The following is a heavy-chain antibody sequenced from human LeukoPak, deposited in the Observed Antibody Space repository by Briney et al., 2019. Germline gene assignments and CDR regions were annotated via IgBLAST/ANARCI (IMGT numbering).Heavy chain of an antibody. J-gene: IGHJ4*02. CDR2: ISYDGSNK. CDR1: GFTFSGYA. D-gene: IGHD1-26*01. Sequence: GGSLRLSCAASGFTFSGYAVHWVRQAPDKGLEWVTVISYDGSNKYYADSVKGRFTISRDNSKNTLYLQMNSLRAEDTAVYYCARDRGSWVFDYWGQGTLVTVSS. CDR3: ARDRGSWVFDY. V-gene: IGHV3-30-3*01.